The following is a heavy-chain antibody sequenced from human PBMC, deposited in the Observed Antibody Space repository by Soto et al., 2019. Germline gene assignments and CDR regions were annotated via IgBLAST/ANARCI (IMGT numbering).Heavy chain of an antibody. D-gene: IGHD2-21*01. CDR3: ATYRGACAFDY. CDR2: IWSDGSHK. V-gene: IGHV3-33*01. CDR1: GFSFSSYG. Sequence: QVQLVESGGGVAQPGRSLRLTCAASGFSFSSYGMHWVRQAPGKGLEWVAVIWSDGSHKYYADSVEGRFTISRDNSQNPLHLQMNSLRAEDTAVYYCATYRGACAFDYWGQGTLVTVSS. J-gene: IGHJ4*02.